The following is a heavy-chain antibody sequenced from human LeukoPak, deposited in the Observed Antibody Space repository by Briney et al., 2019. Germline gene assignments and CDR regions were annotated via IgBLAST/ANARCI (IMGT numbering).Heavy chain of an antibody. Sequence: ASVKVSCKASGGTFRSYAINWVRQAPGQGLEWMGWISAYNGNTNYAQKLQGRVTMTTDTSTSTAYMELRSLRSDDTAVYYCARDMGYDTWEQQLGGPDYWGQGTLVTVSS. CDR2: ISAYNGNT. J-gene: IGHJ4*02. CDR1: GGTFRSYA. V-gene: IGHV1-18*01. CDR3: ARDMGYDTWEQQLGGPDY. D-gene: IGHD6-13*01.